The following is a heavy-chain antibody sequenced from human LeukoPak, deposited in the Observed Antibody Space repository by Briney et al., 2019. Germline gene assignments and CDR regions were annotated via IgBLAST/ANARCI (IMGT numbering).Heavy chain of an antibody. CDR2: ISYDGSNK. J-gene: IGHJ4*02. V-gene: IGHV3-30-3*01. Sequence: GGSLRLSCAASGFTFSSYAMHWVRQAPGKGLEWVAVISYDGSNKYYADSVKGRFTISRDNSKNTLYLQMNSLRAEDTAAYYCARAGGLEWLLPYYFDYWGQGTLVTVSS. CDR1: GFTFSSYA. CDR3: ARAGGLEWLLPYYFDY. D-gene: IGHD3-3*01.